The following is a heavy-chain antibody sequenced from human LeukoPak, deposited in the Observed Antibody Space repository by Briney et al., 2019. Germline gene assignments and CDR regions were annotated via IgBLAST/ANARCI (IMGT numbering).Heavy chain of an antibody. CDR2: INPNSGGT. CDR1: GYTFTGYY. Sequence: ASVKVSCKASGYTFTGYYMHWVRQAPGQGLEWMGWINPNSGGTNYAQKFQGRVTTTRDTSISTAYMELSRLRSDDTAVYYCARDEAYDSSGYYYYWGQGTLVTVSS. J-gene: IGHJ4*02. CDR3: ARDEAYDSSGYYYY. V-gene: IGHV1-2*02. D-gene: IGHD3-22*01.